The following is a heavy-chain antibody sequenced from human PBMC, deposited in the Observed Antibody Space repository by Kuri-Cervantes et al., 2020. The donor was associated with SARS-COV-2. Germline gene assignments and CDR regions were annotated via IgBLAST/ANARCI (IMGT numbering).Heavy chain of an antibody. CDR1: GGSITSASYY. CDR3: AREYGDTAAYYFDY. CDR2: VYYSGNT. J-gene: IGHJ4*02. Sequence: SETLSLTCTVSGGSITSASYYWGWIRQPPGKGLEWIGNVYYSGNTYSNPSLKSRVTISVDTSKNQFSLKLSSVTAADTAVYYCAREYGDTAAYYFDYWGQGTLVTVSS. V-gene: IGHV4-39*07. D-gene: IGHD4-17*01.